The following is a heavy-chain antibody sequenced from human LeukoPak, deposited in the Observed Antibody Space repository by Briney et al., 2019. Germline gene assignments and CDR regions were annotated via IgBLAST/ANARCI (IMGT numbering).Heavy chain of an antibody. CDR1: GFTFSSYW. CDR2: ISYDGSNK. V-gene: IGHV3-30*18. CDR3: AKATGGSEGPYGLDV. Sequence: GGSLRLSCAASGFTFSSYWMNWARQAPGKGLEWVAVISYDGSNKYYADSVKGRFTISRDNSKNTLYLQMNSLRADDTAVYYCAKATGGSEGPYGLDVWGQGTTVTVSS. J-gene: IGHJ6*02. D-gene: IGHD2-15*01.